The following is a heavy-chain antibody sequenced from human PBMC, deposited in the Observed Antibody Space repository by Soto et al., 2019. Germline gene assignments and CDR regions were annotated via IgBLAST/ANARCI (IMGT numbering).Heavy chain of an antibody. CDR2: IYYSGST. CDR1: GGSISSYY. Sequence: TLSLTCTVSGGSISSYYWSWIRPPPGKGLEWIGYIYYSGSTNYNPSLKSRVTISVDTSKNQFSLKLSSVTAADTAVYYCARQESRYSSGWLYYFDYWGQGTLVTVSS. D-gene: IGHD6-19*01. V-gene: IGHV4-59*08. CDR3: ARQESRYSSGWLYYFDY. J-gene: IGHJ4*02.